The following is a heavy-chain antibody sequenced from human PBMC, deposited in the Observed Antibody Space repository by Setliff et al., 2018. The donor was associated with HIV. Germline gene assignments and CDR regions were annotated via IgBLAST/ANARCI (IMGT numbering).Heavy chain of an antibody. J-gene: IGHJ4*02. CDR2: IYWNDDK. V-gene: IGHV2-5*01. CDR1: GFSLSASGVG. CDR3: AHRLRVPTVSTPYYFDS. D-gene: IGHD4-17*01. Sequence: SGPTLVNPTRTLTLTCSFSGFSLSASGVGVAWIRQPPGKALERLAVIYWNDDKRYSPSLKSRLTITSDTSKNQVVLTMTNMDPVDTATYYCAHRLRVPTVSTPYYFDSWGQGTLVTVSS.